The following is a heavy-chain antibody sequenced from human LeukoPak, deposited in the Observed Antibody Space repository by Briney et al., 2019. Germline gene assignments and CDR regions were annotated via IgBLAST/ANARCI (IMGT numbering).Heavy chain of an antibody. CDR2: ISTNGDST. J-gene: IGHJ4*02. D-gene: IGHD5-12*01. CDR1: GFTFSRYA. CDR3: AFAYGGYDWEGGFDY. V-gene: IGHV3-64*01. Sequence: PGGSLRLSCAASGFTFSRYALHWVGQAPGKGLEYVSSISTNGDSTYYANSVKGRFTISRDNHKNTLFLQVGSLRGEDMGVYYCAFAYGGYDWEGGFDYWGQGNLVTVSS.